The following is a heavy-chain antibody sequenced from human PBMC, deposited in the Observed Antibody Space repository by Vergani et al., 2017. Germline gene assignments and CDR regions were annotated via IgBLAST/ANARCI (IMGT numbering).Heavy chain of an antibody. CDR2: INAGNGNT. J-gene: IGHJ4*02. CDR1: GYTFTSYA. Sequence: QVQLVQSGAEVKKPGASVKVSCKASGYTFTSYAMHWVRQAPGQRLEWMGWINAGNGNTKYSQKFQGRVTITRDTSANTAYMELSSLRSEDTAVYYCARDRRTGDFDYWGQGTLVTVSS. D-gene: IGHD7-27*01. V-gene: IGHV1-3*01. CDR3: ARDRRTGDFDY.